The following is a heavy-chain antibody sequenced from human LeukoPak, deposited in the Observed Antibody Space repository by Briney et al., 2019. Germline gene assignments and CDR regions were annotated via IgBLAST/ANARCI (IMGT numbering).Heavy chain of an antibody. Sequence: SQTLSLTCAISGDSVSSNSAGWNWIRQSPSRGLEWLGRTYYGSNWYNDYAEAVKGRITINPDTSKNQFSLQLNSVTPEDTAVYYCAREIAVAGPFDYWGQGTLVTVSS. CDR3: AREIAVAGPFDY. V-gene: IGHV6-1*01. CDR1: GDSVSSNSAG. CDR2: TYYGSNWYN. J-gene: IGHJ4*02. D-gene: IGHD6-19*01.